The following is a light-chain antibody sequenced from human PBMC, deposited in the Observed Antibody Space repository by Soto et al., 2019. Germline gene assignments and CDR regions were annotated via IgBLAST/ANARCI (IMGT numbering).Light chain of an antibody. J-gene: IGLJ2*01. CDR1: SSDVGRYNL. CDR2: EDI. V-gene: IGLV2-23*01. CDR3: CSYAGGTSVV. Sequence: QSALTQPASVSGSLGQSITISCTGSSSDVGRYNLVSWYQQHPGKAPKLLIYEDIERPSGVSNRFSGSKSGNTASLTIPGLQTEDEADYYCCSYAGGTSVVFGGGTKLTVL.